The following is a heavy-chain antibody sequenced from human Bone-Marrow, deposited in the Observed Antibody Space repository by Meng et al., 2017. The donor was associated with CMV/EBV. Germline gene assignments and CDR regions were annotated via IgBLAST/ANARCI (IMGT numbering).Heavy chain of an antibody. D-gene: IGHD6-13*01. V-gene: IGHV3-9*01. CDR2: IRWNSGSI. CDR1: GFTFDDYA. J-gene: IGHJ4*02. CDR3: AKDIRRAAAATYDY. Sequence: GGSLRLSCAASGFTFDDYAMHWVRQAPGKGLEWVSGIRWNSGSIGYADSVKGRFTISRDNAKNSLYRQMSSLRAEDTALYYCAKDIRRAAAATYDYWGQGTLVTVS.